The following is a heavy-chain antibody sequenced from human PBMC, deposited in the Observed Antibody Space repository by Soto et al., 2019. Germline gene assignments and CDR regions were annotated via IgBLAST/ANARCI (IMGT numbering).Heavy chain of an antibody. CDR1: GFTFSSYS. CDR3: ARDIVAYSYDSSGYYPGY. Sequence: GSLRLSCAASGFTFSSYSMNWVRQAPGKGLEWVSSISSSSSYIYYADSVKGRFTISRDNAKNSLYLQMNSLRAEDTAVYYCARDIVAYSYDSSGYYPGYWGQGTLVTVSS. V-gene: IGHV3-21*01. CDR2: ISSSSSYI. J-gene: IGHJ4*02. D-gene: IGHD3-22*01.